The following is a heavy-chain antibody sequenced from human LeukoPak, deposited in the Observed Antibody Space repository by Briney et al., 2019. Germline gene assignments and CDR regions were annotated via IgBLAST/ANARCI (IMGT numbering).Heavy chain of an antibody. CDR2: IYGSGSP. J-gene: IGHJ2*01. V-gene: IGHV4-59*08. D-gene: IGHD3-10*01. CDR3: ARRRFGGEDFDL. CDR1: GGSISTSY. Sequence: SETLSLTCTVSGGSISTSYWSWIRQPPGKGLAWIGYIYGSGSPMYNPSLKGRVTIGIDTSKNHFSLKLTSVTAADTAVYYCARRRFGGEDFDLWGRGTLVTVSS.